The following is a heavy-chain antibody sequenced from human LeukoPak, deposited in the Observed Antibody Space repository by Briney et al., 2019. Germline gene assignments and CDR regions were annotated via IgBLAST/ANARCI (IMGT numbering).Heavy chain of an antibody. J-gene: IGHJ4*02. CDR2: IYYSGST. CDR3: ATYCSGGSCYFTFDY. D-gene: IGHD2-15*01. Sequence: SETLSLTCTVSGGSITSSSYYWGWIRQPPGKGLEWIGSIYYSGSTYYNPSLKSRVTISVDTSKNQFSLKLSSVTAADTAVYYCATYCSGGSCYFTFDYWGQGTLVTVSS. V-gene: IGHV4-39*01. CDR1: GGSITSSSYY.